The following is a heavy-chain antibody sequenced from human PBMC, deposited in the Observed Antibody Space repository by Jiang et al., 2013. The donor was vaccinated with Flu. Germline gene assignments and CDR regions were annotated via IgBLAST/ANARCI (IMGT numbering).Heavy chain of an antibody. D-gene: IGHD4-17*01. CDR1: GYTFTDFY. V-gene: IGHV1-2*02. CDR2: ISPNTGDT. J-gene: IGHJ4*02. Sequence: EVKKPGASVKVSCKASGYTFTDFYMHWVRQAPGQGLEWMGWISPNTGDTNFAQKFRGRVTMTRDTSFRAAYMELSSLRFDDTAIYYCARAIYGDSLDYWGQGTPVSVSS. CDR3: ARAIYGDSLDY.